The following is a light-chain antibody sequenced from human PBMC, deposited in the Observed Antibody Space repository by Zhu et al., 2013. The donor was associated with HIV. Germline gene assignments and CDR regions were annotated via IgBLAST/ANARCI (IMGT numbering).Light chain of an antibody. J-gene: IGKJ5*01. CDR3: QQYNNWPIA. Sequence: EIVLTQSPDTLSLSPGERATLSCRTSQNVRNNYLAWYQQKPGQAPRLLIYSASTRATGIPARFSGSGSGTEFTLTISSLQSEDFALYYCQQYNNWPIAFGQGTRLDIK. V-gene: IGKV3-15*01. CDR1: QNVRNN. CDR2: SAS.